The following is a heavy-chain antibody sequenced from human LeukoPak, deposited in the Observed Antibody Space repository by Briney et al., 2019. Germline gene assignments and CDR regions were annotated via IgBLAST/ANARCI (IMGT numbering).Heavy chain of an antibody. V-gene: IGHV3-30-3*01. D-gene: IGHD6-13*01. CDR2: ISYDGSNK. CDR3: AREEQQLDTVDY. Sequence: GGSLRLSCAASGFTFSSYAMHWVRQAPGKGLEWVAVISYDGSNKYYADSVKGRFTISRDNSKNTLYLQMNSLRAEDTAVYYCAREEQQLDTVDYWGQGTLVTVSS. J-gene: IGHJ4*02. CDR1: GFTFSSYA.